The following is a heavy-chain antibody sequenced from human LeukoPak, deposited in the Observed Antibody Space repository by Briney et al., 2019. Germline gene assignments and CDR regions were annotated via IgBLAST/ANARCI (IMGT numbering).Heavy chain of an antibody. D-gene: IGHD2-2*01. CDR2: INPNSGGT. J-gene: IGHJ6*03. CDR3: ARGSIVVVPAALLASFRYYYYYYMDV. Sequence: GASVKVSCKASGYTFTGYYMHWVRQAPGQGLEWMGWINPNSGGTNYAQKFQGRVTMTRDTSISTAYMELSRLRSDDTAVYYCARGSIVVVPAALLASFRYYYYYYMDVWGKGTTVTVSS. CDR1: GYTFTGYY. V-gene: IGHV1-2*02.